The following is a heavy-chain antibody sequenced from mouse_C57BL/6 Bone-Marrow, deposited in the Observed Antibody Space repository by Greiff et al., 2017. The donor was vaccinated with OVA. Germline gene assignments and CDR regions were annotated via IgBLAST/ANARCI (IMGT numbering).Heavy chain of an antibody. D-gene: IGHD1-1*01. V-gene: IGHV1-26*01. CDR2: INPNNGGT. CDR1: GYTFTDYY. CDR3: AREADYCSSYCDY. J-gene: IGHJ2*01. Sequence: EVQLQQSGPELVKPGASVKISCKASGYTFTDYYMNWVKQSHGKSLEWIGDINPNNGGTSYNQKFKGKATLTVDKSSSTAYMELRSLTSEDSAVYYCAREADYCSSYCDYWGQGTTLTVSS.